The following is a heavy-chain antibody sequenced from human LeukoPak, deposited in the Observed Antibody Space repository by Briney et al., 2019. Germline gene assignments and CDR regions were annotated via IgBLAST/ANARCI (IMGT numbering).Heavy chain of an antibody. V-gene: IGHV3-7*01. J-gene: IGHJ4*02. Sequence: GGSLRLSCGASGFTFSRFWMTWVRQAPGKGLEWVANIKEEGSERNYVDAVKGRFTIFRDNAKKSVYLQMNSLRAEDTAVYYCARAPGSSGYDYWGQGTLVTVSS. CDR3: ARAPGSSGYDY. D-gene: IGHD3-22*01. CDR1: GFTFSRFW. CDR2: IKEEGSER.